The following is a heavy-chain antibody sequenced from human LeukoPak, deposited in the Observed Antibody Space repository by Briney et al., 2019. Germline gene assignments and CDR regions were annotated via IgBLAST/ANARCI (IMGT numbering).Heavy chain of an antibody. Sequence: SETLSLTCAVYGGSFSGYYWSWIRQPPGKGLEWIGYIYYSGSTNYNPSLKSRVTISVDTSKNQFSLKLSSVTAADTAVYYCARAEQWLVPFGAFDIWGQGTMVTVSS. CDR1: GGSFSGYY. V-gene: IGHV4-59*01. CDR3: ARAEQWLVPFGAFDI. CDR2: IYYSGST. D-gene: IGHD6-19*01. J-gene: IGHJ3*02.